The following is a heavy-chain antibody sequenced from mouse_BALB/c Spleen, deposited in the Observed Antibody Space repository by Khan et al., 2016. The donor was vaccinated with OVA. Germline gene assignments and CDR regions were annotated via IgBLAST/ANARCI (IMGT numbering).Heavy chain of an antibody. V-gene: IGHV1-18*01. CDR3: TRSGYGGFAY. CDR1: GYSFTDYT. J-gene: IGHJ3*01. CDR2: INPYNGGT. D-gene: IGHD1-2*01. Sequence: VRLQQSGPELVKPGASMTISCKASGYSFTDYTMNWVKQSHGKNLEWLGLINPYNGGTSYNHKFKGKATLTVDKSSSTAYMGLLSLTSEDSAVYYCTRSGYGGFAYWGQGTLVTVSA.